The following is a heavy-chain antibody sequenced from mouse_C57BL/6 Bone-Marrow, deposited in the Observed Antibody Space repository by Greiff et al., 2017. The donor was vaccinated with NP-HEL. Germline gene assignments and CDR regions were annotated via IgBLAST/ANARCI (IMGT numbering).Heavy chain of an antibody. CDR2: IDPSDSYT. Sequence: QVQLQQPGAELVKPGASVKLSCKASGYTFTSYWMQWVKQRPGQGLEWIGEIDPSDSYTNYNQKFKGKATLTVDTSSSTAYMQRSSLTSEDSAVYYCARERTGPYFDYWGQGTTLTVSS. D-gene: IGHD4-1*01. J-gene: IGHJ2*01. CDR3: ARERTGPYFDY. V-gene: IGHV1-50*01. CDR1: GYTFTSYW.